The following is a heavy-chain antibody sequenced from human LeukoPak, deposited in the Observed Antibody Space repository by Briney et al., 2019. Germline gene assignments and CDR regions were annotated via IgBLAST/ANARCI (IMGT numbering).Heavy chain of an antibody. Sequence: SETLSLTCTVSGYSISSGYYWVWIRQPPGKGLEWIGSIYRSGSTNYNPSLKSRVTISVDTSENQFSLKLSSVTAADTAVYYCAIPYYYDSSGYSSHAFDIWGQGTMVTVSS. V-gene: IGHV4-38-2*02. CDR1: GYSISSGYY. CDR2: IYRSGST. CDR3: AIPYYYDSSGYSSHAFDI. D-gene: IGHD3-22*01. J-gene: IGHJ3*02.